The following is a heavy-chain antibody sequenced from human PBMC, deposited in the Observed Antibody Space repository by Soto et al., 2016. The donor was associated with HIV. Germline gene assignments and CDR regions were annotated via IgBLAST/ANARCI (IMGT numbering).Heavy chain of an antibody. CDR2: INPNSGGT. CDR3: SGWFDAFDI. V-gene: IGHV1-2*02. Sequence: QVQLVQSGAEVKKPGASVKVSCKASGYTFTSYGISWVRQAPGQGLEWMGWINPNSGGTKYAQKFQGRVTMTRDTSISTAYMELSRLRSDDTAVYYCSGWFDAFDIWGQGTMVTVSS. D-gene: IGHD6-19*01. J-gene: IGHJ3*02. CDR1: GYTFTSYG.